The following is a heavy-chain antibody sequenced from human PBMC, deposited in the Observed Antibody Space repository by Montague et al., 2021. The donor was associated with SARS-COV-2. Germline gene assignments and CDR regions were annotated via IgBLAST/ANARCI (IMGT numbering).Heavy chain of an antibody. CDR2: MCYGGST. CDR3: ARRRDRSTVVSPAVFDL. V-gene: IGHV4-39*01. Sequence: SETLSLTCSVSSDSISSRSYCWAWIRQSPGKGLEWIGNMCYGGSTYYXPSLRGRVVMSAETSKSQFSLKLYSVTAADMSIYYCARRRDRSTVVSPAVFDLWGQGTMVIVSS. D-gene: IGHD4-23*01. J-gene: IGHJ3*01. CDR1: SDSISSRSYC.